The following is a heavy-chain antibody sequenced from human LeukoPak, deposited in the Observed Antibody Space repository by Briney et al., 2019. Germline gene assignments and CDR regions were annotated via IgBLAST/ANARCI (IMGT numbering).Heavy chain of an antibody. CDR1: GGTFSSYA. D-gene: IGHD2-2*01. CDR3: ARSLCESTSCYLASGSYPRVFDY. Sequence: SVKVSCKASGGTFSSYAISWVRQAPGQGLEWMGGIIPIFGTANYAQKFQGRVTITTDESTSTAYMELSSLRSEDTAVYYCARSLCESTSCYLASGSYPRVFDYWGQGTLVTVSS. V-gene: IGHV1-69*05. CDR2: IIPIFGTA. J-gene: IGHJ4*02.